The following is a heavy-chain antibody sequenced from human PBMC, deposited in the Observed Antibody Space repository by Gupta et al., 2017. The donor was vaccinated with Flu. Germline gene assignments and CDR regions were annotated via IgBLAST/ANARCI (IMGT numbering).Heavy chain of an antibody. J-gene: IGHJ4*02. V-gene: IGHV5-51*03. CDR1: GYRFTNFW. D-gene: IGHD6-13*01. Sequence: EVQLVQSGAEVKRPGESLKISCKASGYRFTNFWIAWVRQMPGKGPEWMGIIYPDDSETRYSPSFQGQVTFSADKSVNTAYLQWSSLRASDSAMYYCARTHHDESNSWYLLSYWGQGTLVTVPS. CDR2: IYPDDSET. CDR3: ARTHHDESNSWYLLSY.